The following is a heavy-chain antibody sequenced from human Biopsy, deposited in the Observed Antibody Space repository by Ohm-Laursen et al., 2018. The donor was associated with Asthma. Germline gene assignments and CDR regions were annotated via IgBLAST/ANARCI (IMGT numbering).Heavy chain of an antibody. V-gene: IGHV3-30-3*01. Sequence: SSLRLSCAASGTHFGSYNMHWARQAPGKGLEWVAVITFDGSTQHYGDSEKGRFTISRDNSKNMLFLQMNSLRAEDTAVYYCSRDTLGYYFDIWGQGTQVTVSS. CDR2: ITFDGSTQ. J-gene: IGHJ4*02. D-gene: IGHD6-13*01. CDR3: SRDTLGYYFDI. CDR1: GTHFGSYN.